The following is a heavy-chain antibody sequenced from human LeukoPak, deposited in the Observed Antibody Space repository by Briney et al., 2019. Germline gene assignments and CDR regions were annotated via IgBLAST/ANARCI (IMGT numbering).Heavy chain of an antibody. D-gene: IGHD3-10*02. J-gene: IGHJ6*04. CDR1: GFTFSSYS. Sequence: GGSLRLSCAASGFTFSSYSMNWVRQASGKGLEWVSYISSSSSTIYYADSVKGRFTISRDNAKNSLYLQMNSLRAEDTAVYYCAELGITMIGGVWGKGTTVTISS. CDR2: ISSSSSTI. V-gene: IGHV3-48*01. CDR3: AELGITMIGGV.